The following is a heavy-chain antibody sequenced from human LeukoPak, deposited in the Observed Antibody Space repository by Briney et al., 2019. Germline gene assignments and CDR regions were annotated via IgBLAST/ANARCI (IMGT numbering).Heavy chain of an antibody. D-gene: IGHD2-21*02. CDR2: IYYNGRT. J-gene: IGHJ3*01. Sequence: SETLSLTCTVSGGSISTDGYYWNWIRQHPGKGLEWIGYIYYNGRTYYNPSLESRIVVSADMSKNQFSLKMTFMTAADTAVYYCARGCGGDCSDAFDLWGQGTMVTVSS. CDR3: ARGCGGDCSDAFDL. V-gene: IGHV4-31*03. CDR1: GGSISTDGYY.